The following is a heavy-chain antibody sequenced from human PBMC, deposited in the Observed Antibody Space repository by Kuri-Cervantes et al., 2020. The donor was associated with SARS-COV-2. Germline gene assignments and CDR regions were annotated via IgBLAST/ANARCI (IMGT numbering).Heavy chain of an antibody. CDR3: AREYRGFYGMDV. V-gene: IGHV4-4*07. CDR1: GGSFSGYY. CDR2: IYTSGST. Sequence: GSLRLSCAVYGGSFSGYYWSWIRQPAGKGLEWIGRIYTSGSTNYNPSLKSRVTMSVDTSKNQFSLKLSSVTAADTAVYYCAREYRGFYGMDVWGQGTTVTVSS. J-gene: IGHJ6*02. D-gene: IGHD1-14*01.